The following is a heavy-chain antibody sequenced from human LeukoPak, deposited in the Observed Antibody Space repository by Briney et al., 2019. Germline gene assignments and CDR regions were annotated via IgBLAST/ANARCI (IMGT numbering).Heavy chain of an antibody. Sequence: GASVKVSCTPSGYTFTSYGVSWVRQAPGQRLEWMGWISTYNYNTNYAQKFRGRVTLTKDTSTSTVYMELRSLRSDDTAIYYCARQVDSTMALPDYWGQGTLVTVSS. J-gene: IGHJ4*02. CDR2: ISTYNYNT. V-gene: IGHV1-18*01. CDR1: GYTFTSYG. D-gene: IGHD5-18*01. CDR3: ARQVDSTMALPDY.